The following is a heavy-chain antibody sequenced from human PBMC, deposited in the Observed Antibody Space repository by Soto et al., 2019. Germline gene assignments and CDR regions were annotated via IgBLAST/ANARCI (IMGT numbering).Heavy chain of an antibody. Sequence: ASVKVSCKASGYSFTSYYLHWVRQAPGQGPEWMGLINPSGGSTTYSQKFQGRVTMTRDTSTNTVYMELSALRSEDTAFYYCATIQRGESYDYSGYGALNFDHWGQGNMVTVYS. J-gene: IGHJ4*02. CDR1: GYSFTSYY. CDR2: INPSGGST. D-gene: IGHD3-16*01. CDR3: ATIQRGESYDYSGYGALNFDH. V-gene: IGHV1-46*01.